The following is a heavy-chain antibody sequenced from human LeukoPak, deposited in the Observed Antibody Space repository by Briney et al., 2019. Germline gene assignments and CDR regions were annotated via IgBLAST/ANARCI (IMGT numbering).Heavy chain of an antibody. J-gene: IGHJ5*02. CDR3: ARGYYDFWGGYYKSYLDP. CDR1: GGTFSSYA. Sequence: SVKVSCKASGGTFSSYAISWVRQAPGQGLEWMGGIIPIFGTANYAQKFQGRVTITADESTSTAYMELSSLRSEDTAVYYCARGYYDFWGGYYKSYLDPWGQGTLVTVSS. D-gene: IGHD3-3*01. V-gene: IGHV1-69*13. CDR2: IIPIFGTA.